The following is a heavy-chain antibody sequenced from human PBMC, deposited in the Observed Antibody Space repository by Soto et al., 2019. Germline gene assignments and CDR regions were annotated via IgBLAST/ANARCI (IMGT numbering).Heavy chain of an antibody. CDR3: ARGPAFRELWLHFGY. Sequence: ASVKVSCKASGYTFTSYGISWVRQAPGQGLEWMGWISAYNGNTNYAQKLQGRVTMTTDTSTSTAYMELRSLRSDDTAVYYCARGPAFRELWLHFGYWGRGTLVTVSS. D-gene: IGHD3-16*01. CDR2: ISAYNGNT. J-gene: IGHJ4*02. CDR1: GYTFTSYG. V-gene: IGHV1-18*01.